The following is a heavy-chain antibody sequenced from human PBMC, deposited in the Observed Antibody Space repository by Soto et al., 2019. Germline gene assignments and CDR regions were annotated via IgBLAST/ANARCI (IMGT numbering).Heavy chain of an antibody. J-gene: IGHJ6*02. Sequence: ASETLSLTCAVFGGSFSGYYWSWIRQPPGKGLEWIGEINHRGSTSYNPSLKSRVTMSVDTSKSQFSLKLTSVTAADTAVYYCARGEDAFFYYGLDVWGQGITVTVSS. CDR2: INHRGST. CDR1: GGSFSGYY. V-gene: IGHV4-34*01. CDR3: ARGEDAFFYYGLDV.